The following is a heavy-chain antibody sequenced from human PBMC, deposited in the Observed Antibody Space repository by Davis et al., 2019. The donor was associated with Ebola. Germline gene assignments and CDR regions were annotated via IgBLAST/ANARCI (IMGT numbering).Heavy chain of an antibody. D-gene: IGHD6-6*01. CDR2: IYYSGST. V-gene: IGHV4-39*01. CDR3: AISSSLDYYYYYGMDV. J-gene: IGHJ6*02. Sequence: SETLSLTCSVSGGSITRSSYYWGWIRQPPGKGLEWIGGIYYSGSTYYNPSLKSRVTISVDTSKNQFSLKLSSVTAADTAVYYCAISSSLDYYYYYGMDVWGQGTTVTVSS. CDR1: GGSITRSSYY.